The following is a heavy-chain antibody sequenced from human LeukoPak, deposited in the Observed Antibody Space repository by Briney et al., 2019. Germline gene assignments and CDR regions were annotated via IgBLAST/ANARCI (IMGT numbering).Heavy chain of an antibody. CDR2: IYYSGST. CDR1: GGSISSSSYY. V-gene: IGHV4-39*07. Sequence: SETLSLTCTVSGGSISSSSYYWGWIRQPPGKGLEWIGSIYYSGSTYYNPSLKSRVTISVDTSKNQFSLKLSSVTAADTAVYYCARLGYCSSNSCPITNAFDIWGQGTMVTVSS. D-gene: IGHD2-2*01. J-gene: IGHJ3*02. CDR3: ARLGYCSSNSCPITNAFDI.